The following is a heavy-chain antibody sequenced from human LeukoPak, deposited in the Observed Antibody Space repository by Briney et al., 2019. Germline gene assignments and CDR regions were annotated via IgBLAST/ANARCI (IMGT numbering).Heavy chain of an antibody. V-gene: IGHV4-59*01. D-gene: IGHD3-10*01. Sequence: SETLSLTCTVSGGSISSYYWSWIRQPPGKGLEWIGYIYYSGSTNYNPSLKSRVTISVDTSKNQFSLKLSSVTAADTAVYYCARVITMVRGDGMDVWGQGTTVTVSS. CDR1: GGSISSYY. CDR3: ARVITMVRGDGMDV. CDR2: IYYSGST. J-gene: IGHJ6*02.